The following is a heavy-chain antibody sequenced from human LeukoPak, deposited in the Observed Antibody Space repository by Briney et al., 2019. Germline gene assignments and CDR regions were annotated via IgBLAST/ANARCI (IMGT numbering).Heavy chain of an antibody. D-gene: IGHD6-13*01. CDR1: GFTFSSYW. Sequence: GGSLRLSCAASGFTFSSYWMHWVRQAPGKGLVWVSRINSDGSSTSYADSVKGRFTISRDNAKNTLYLQMNSLRAEDTAVYYCARVSSSSWWALDYWGQGTLVTVSS. J-gene: IGHJ4*02. CDR2: INSDGSST. CDR3: ARVSSSSWWALDY. V-gene: IGHV3-74*01.